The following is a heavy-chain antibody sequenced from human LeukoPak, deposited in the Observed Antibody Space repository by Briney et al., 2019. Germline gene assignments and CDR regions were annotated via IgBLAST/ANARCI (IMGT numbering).Heavy chain of an antibody. CDR3: ARGTANSGAVDY. V-gene: IGHV3-30*03. J-gene: IGHJ4*02. CDR2: LSYDGSTQ. CDR1: GFHFGSYG. Sequence: GGSLRLSCLASGFHFGSYGVHWVRRAPGKGLEWVALLSYDGSTQYYAESVKGRFTISRDNSKNTLYLQMNSLRAEDTAVYYCARGTANSGAVDYWGQGTLVTVSS. D-gene: IGHD2-15*01.